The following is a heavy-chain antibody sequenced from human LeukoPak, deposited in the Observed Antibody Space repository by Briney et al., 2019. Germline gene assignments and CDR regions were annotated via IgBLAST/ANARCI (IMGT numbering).Heavy chain of an antibody. CDR3: ARALYYYDSLVGDAFDI. J-gene: IGHJ3*02. CDR2: IYPGDSDT. D-gene: IGHD3-22*01. Sequence: GESLKISCKGSGYSFTSYWIGWVRQMPGKGLEWMGIIYPGDSDTRYSPSFQGQVTISADKSISTACLQWSSLKASDTAMYYCARALYYYDSLVGDAFDIWGQGTMVTVSS. CDR1: GYSFTSYW. V-gene: IGHV5-51*01.